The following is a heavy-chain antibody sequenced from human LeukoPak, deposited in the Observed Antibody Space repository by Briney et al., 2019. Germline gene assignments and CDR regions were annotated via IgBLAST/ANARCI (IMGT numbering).Heavy chain of an antibody. V-gene: IGHV3-30*18. Sequence: QPGRSLRLPCAASGFTFSSYGMHWVRQAPGKGLEWVAVISYDGSNKYYADSVKGRFTISRDNSKNTLYLQMNSLRAEDTAVYCCAKVQAGPFNYWGQGTLVTVSS. CDR1: GFTFSSYG. CDR2: ISYDGSNK. CDR3: AKVQAGPFNY. J-gene: IGHJ4*02.